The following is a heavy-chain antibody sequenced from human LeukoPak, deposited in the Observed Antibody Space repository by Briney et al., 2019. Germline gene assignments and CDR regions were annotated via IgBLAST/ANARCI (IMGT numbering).Heavy chain of an antibody. D-gene: IGHD3-3*01. J-gene: IGHJ5*02. CDR1: GGSISSYY. Sequence: SETLSLTCTVSGGSISSYYWSWIRQPPGKGLEWIGYIYYSGSANYNPSLGSRISISVDTSNNQFSLKLSSVTATDTAVYYCARHFLAGRAGGRFDPWGQGTLVTVSS. CDR2: IYYSGSA. V-gene: IGHV4-59*08. CDR3: ARHFLAGRAGGRFDP.